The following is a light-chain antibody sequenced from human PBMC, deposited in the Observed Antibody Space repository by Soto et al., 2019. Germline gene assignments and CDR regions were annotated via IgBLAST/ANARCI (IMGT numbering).Light chain of an antibody. Sequence: QSVMTQPPSVSAAPGQRVTISCSGSSSNIGGNSVSWYQQLPGTAPKLLIYDDDKRPSGIPDRFSGSKSGTSATLGITGFQTGDEADYYCCSYGTFTTVFGGGTKLTVL. CDR3: CSYGTFTTV. J-gene: IGLJ2*01. CDR1: SSNIGGNS. CDR2: DDD. V-gene: IGLV1-51*01.